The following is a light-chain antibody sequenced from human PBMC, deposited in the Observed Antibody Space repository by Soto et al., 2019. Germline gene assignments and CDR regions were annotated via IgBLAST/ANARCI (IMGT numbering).Light chain of an antibody. Sequence: DIQMTQSPSTLSASVEDRVTITCRASQSISAWLAWYQQKPGKAPKLLVYKASTLETGVPSRFSGSGSGTEFTLTISSLQPDDFATYYRHQYLKFPYTFGQGTKLEIK. CDR3: HQYLKFPYT. CDR1: QSISAW. V-gene: IGKV1-5*03. CDR2: KAS. J-gene: IGKJ2*01.